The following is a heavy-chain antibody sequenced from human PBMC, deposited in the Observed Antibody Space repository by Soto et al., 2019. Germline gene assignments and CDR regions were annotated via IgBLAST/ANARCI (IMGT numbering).Heavy chain of an antibody. J-gene: IGHJ3*01. V-gene: IGHV3-30*18. CDR2: ISSDGSDK. D-gene: IGHD6-13*01. CDR1: GFTFNNYG. CDR3: AKDQGIAASHGID. Sequence: QVQLVESGGGVVQPGTSLRLSRAASGFTFNNYGMHWVRQAPGTGLEWVAAISSDGSDKYYADSVKGRLTISRDNSKNTLYLQMHSLRAEDTAVYYCAKDQGIAASHGIDWGQGTMVTVSS.